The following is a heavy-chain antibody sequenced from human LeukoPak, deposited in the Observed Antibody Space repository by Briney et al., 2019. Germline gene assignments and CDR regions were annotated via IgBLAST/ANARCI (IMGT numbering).Heavy chain of an antibody. V-gene: IGHV3-20*04. CDR1: GFTSDDYG. D-gene: IGHD2/OR15-2a*01. Sequence: GGSLRLSCAASGFTSDDYGMSWVRQAPGKGLEWVSGINWDGGSTGYADSVKGRFTISRDNAKNSLYLQMNSLRAEDTALYYCARAFKYSMSGYYFDYWGQGTLVTVSS. CDR3: ARAFKYSMSGYYFDY. J-gene: IGHJ4*02. CDR2: INWDGGST.